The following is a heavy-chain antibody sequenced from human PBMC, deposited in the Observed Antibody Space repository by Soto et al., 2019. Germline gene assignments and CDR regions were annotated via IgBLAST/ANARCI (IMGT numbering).Heavy chain of an antibody. V-gene: IGHV4-30-4*01. D-gene: IGHD2-8*01. Sequence: KAXETLSLSCTVSGGSISSGDYYWSWIRQPPGKGLEWIGYIYYSGSTYYNPSLKSRVTISVDTSKNQFSLKLSSVTAADTAVYYCARENRYCTNGVCYTGDFDYWGQGTLVTVSS. CDR3: ARENRYCTNGVCYTGDFDY. CDR1: GGSISSGDYY. CDR2: IYYSGST. J-gene: IGHJ4*02.